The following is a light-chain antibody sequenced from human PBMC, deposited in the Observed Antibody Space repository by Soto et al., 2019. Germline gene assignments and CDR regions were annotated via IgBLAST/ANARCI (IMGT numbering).Light chain of an antibody. J-gene: IGKJ4*01. V-gene: IGKV1-33*01. CDR1: QSISTY. CDR3: QQYDDVPLT. CDR2: GAS. Sequence: QMTQSPSSLSASVGDRVTITCRASQSISTYLNWDQHKPGKAPKVLINGASRLHTGVPSRFSGSGSGTDFTFTISSLQPEDIATYYCQQYDDVPLTFGGGTKVDIK.